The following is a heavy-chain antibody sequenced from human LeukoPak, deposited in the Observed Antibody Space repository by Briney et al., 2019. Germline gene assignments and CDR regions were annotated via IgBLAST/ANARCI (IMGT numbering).Heavy chain of an antibody. Sequence: SGTLSLTCTVSGGTISSYYWSWIRQPPGKGLEWIGDIYYSGSTNYNPSLKSRVTISVDTSKNQFSLKLSSVTAADTAVYYCARTPTDYYGMDVWGQGTTVTVSS. CDR2: IYYSGST. V-gene: IGHV4-59*08. CDR1: GGTISSYY. CDR3: ARTPTDYYGMDV. J-gene: IGHJ6*02.